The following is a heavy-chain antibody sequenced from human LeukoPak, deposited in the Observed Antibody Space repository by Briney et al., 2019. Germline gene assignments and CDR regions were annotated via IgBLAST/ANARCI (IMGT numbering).Heavy chain of an antibody. J-gene: IGHJ4*02. CDR3: ARDRSSVNYDFWSGSQGSYFDY. CDR1: GFTFSSYA. CDR2: ISSSSSYT. D-gene: IGHD3-3*01. Sequence: GGSLRLFCAASGFTFSSYAMSWIRQAPGKGLEWVSYISSSSSYTNYADSVKGRFTISRDNAKNSLYLQMNSLRAEDTAVYYCARDRSSVNYDFWSGSQGSYFDYWGQGTLVTVSS. V-gene: IGHV3-11*06.